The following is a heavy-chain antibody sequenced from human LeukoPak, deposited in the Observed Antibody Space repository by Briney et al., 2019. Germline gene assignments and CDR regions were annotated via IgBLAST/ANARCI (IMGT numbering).Heavy chain of an antibody. D-gene: IGHD2-15*01. CDR3: ARPALGCSGGSCYFFDY. CDR2: IDPSDSYT. Sequence: GESLKISCKGFGYSFSSYWISWVRQMPGKGLEWMGRIDPSDSYTNYSPSFQGQVTISADKSISTAYLQWSSLKASDTAMYYCARPALGCSGGSCYFFDYWGQGTLVTVSS. V-gene: IGHV5-10-1*04. CDR1: GYSFSSYW. J-gene: IGHJ4*02.